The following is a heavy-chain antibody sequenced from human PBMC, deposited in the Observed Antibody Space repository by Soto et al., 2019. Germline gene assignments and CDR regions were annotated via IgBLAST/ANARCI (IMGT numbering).Heavy chain of an antibody. V-gene: IGHV3-7*01. CDR3: ARDLRVRGFPKYYYYMDV. Sequence: EVQLVESGGGLVQPGGSLRLSCAASGFTFSSYWMSWVRQAPGKGLEWVANIKQDGSEKYYVDSVKGRFTISRDNAKNTLYLQMKSLRAEDTAVYYCARDLRVRGFPKYYYYMDVWGKGTTVTVSS. CDR1: GFTFSSYW. J-gene: IGHJ6*03. CDR2: IKQDGSEK. D-gene: IGHD3-10*01.